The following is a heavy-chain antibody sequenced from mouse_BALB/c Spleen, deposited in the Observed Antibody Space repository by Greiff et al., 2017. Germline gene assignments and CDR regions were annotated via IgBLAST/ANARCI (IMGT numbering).Heavy chain of an antibody. V-gene: IGHV1S137*01. Sequence: QVQLQQSGAELVRPGVSVKISCKGSGYTFTDYAMHWVKQSHAKSLEWIGVISTYYGDASYNQKFKGKATMTVDKSSSTAYMELARLTSEDSAIYYCAREDYDGGQFAYWGQGTLVTVSA. J-gene: IGHJ3*01. CDR3: AREDYDGGQFAY. CDR1: GYTFTDYA. CDR2: ISTYYGDA. D-gene: IGHD2-4*01.